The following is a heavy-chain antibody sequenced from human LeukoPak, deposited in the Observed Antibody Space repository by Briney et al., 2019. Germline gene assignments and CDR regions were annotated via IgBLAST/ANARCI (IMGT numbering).Heavy chain of an antibody. D-gene: IGHD3/OR15-3a*01. CDR1: GFTFNTYA. J-gene: IGHJ4*02. V-gene: IGHV3-23*01. CDR2: ISSSGGST. Sequence: GESLRLSCAASGFTFNTYAMSWVRQAPGKGLEWVSAISSSGGSTFHADSVKGRFTISRDNSKNTLYLQMNSLKAEDTAAYYCAKGWTSNKYDSWGQGTLVTVSS. CDR3: AKGWTSNKYDS.